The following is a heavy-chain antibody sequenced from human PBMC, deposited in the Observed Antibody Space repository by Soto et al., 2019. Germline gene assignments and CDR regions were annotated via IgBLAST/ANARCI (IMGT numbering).Heavy chain of an antibody. CDR1: GYTFTSYD. CDR2: INPFYGNT. Sequence: GASVKVSCKASGYTFTSYDMSWVRQAPGQGLEWVGWINPFYGNTNYAQTLQGRVTLTTDTSTSTVYMELRRLRSEDTAVYYCAREIRYHARSYHFDYWGQGTLVTVSS. D-gene: IGHD3-10*01. CDR3: AREIRYHARSYHFDY. V-gene: IGHV1-18*01. J-gene: IGHJ4*02.